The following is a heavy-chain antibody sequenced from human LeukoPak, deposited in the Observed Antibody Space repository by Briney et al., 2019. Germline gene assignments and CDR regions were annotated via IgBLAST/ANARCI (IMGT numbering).Heavy chain of an antibody. V-gene: IGHV4-59*08. CDR1: GGSISSYY. J-gene: IGHJ6*02. CDR2: IYYSGGT. CDR3: ARHARRTLDM. D-gene: IGHD1-1*01. Sequence: SETLSLTCTVSGGSISSYYWSWIRQPPGKGLEWIGYIYYSGGTNYNPSLKSRVTISVGTSKNQFSLELSSVTAADTAVYYCARHARRTLDMWGRGTTLTVSS.